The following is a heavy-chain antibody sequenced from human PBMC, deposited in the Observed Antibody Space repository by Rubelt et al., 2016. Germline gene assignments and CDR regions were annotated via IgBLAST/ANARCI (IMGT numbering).Heavy chain of an antibody. CDR1: GFTVGNNF. CDR2: IYSGGDT. D-gene: IGHD6-13*01. J-gene: IGHJ4*02. CDR3: ARDGNAAAGTTLYHVDY. Sequence: GESGGGLVQPGGSLRLSRAASGFTVGNNFMNWVRQAPGKGLEWVSLIYSGGDTYYADSVKGRFTISRDNSKNTLYLQTNSLRAADTAVYYCARDGNAAAGTTLYHVDYWGQGTLVTVSS. V-gene: IGHV3-66*01.